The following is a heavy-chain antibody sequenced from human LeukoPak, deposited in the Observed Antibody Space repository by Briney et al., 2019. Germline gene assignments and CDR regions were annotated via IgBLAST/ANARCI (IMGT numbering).Heavy chain of an antibody. CDR3: AKDHGAVCTCWFDP. CDR1: GFTFSSYS. CDR2: ISGSGGST. V-gene: IGHV3-23*01. J-gene: IGHJ5*02. Sequence: GGSLRLSCATSGFTFSSYSMSWVRQAPGKGLEWVSAISGSGGSTYYADSVKGRFTISRDNSKNTLYLQMNSLRAEDTAVYYCAKDHGAVCTCWFDPWGQGTLVTVSS. D-gene: IGHD6-19*01.